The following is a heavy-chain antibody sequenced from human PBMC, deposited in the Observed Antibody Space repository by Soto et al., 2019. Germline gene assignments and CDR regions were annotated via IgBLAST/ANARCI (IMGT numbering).Heavy chain of an antibody. CDR2: ISSSGSTI. J-gene: IGHJ4*02. CDR1: GVTFSSYE. D-gene: IGHD1-7*01. CDR3: ASFEVAPRNWNYSYFDY. Sequence: TGGSLSLSRAASGVTFSSYEMNCVRQAPGKGLEWVSYISSSGSTIYYADSEKGRFTISRDNAKNSLYLQMNSLRAEDTAVYYCASFEVAPRNWNYSYFDYWGQGTLVTVSS. V-gene: IGHV3-48*03.